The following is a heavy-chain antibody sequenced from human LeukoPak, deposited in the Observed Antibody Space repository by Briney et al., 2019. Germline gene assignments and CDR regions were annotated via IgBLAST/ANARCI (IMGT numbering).Heavy chain of an antibody. CDR1: GFTFNIYW. J-gene: IGHJ6*03. CDR3: AREANRVTMVRGAISNYYYYYMDV. D-gene: IGHD3-10*01. CDR2: IKSDGSSP. V-gene: IGHV3-74*01. Sequence: GGSLRLSCPASGFTFNIYWMHWVRQAPGKGLVWVSCIKSDGSSPTYADSVKGRFTISRDNAKNSLYLQMNSLRAEDTAVYYCAREANRVTMVRGAISNYYYYYMDVWGKGTTVTVSS.